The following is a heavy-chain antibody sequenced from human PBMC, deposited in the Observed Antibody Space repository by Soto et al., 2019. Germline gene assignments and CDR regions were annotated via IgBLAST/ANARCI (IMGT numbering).Heavy chain of an antibody. CDR3: AREIVTTTVVKGEDAFDI. D-gene: IGHD4-17*01. Sequence: SETLSLTCTVSGGSISSYYWSWIRQPPGKGLEWIGYIYYSGSTNYNPSLKSRVTISVDTSKNQFSLKLSSVTAADTAVYYCAREIVTTTVVKGEDAFDIWGQGTMVTVSS. J-gene: IGHJ3*02. CDR1: GGSISSYY. CDR2: IYYSGST. V-gene: IGHV4-59*01.